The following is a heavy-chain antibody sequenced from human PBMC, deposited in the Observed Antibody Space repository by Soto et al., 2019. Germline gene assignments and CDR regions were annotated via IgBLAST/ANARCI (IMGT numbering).Heavy chain of an antibody. CDR3: ASGFVVVPAAIDY. CDR2: ISYDGSNK. Sequence: QVQLVESGGGVVQPGRSPRLSCAASGFTFSSYAMHWVRQAPGKGLEWVAVISYDGSNKYYADSVKGRFTISRDNSKNTLYLQMNSLRAEDTAVYYCASGFVVVPAAIDYWGQGTLVTVSS. D-gene: IGHD2-2*01. V-gene: IGHV3-30-3*01. J-gene: IGHJ4*02. CDR1: GFTFSSYA.